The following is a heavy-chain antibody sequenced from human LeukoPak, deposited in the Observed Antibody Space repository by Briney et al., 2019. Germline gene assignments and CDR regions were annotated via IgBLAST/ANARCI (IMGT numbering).Heavy chain of an antibody. CDR2: INPNSGGT. Sequence: ASVKVSCKASGYTFTGYYMHWVRQDPGQGPEWMGWINPNSGGTNYAQKFQGRVTMTRDTSISTAYMELSRLRSDDTAVYYCARDPYSGYDSTFDYWGQGTLVTVSS. CDR1: GYTFTGYY. J-gene: IGHJ4*02. V-gene: IGHV1-2*02. CDR3: ARDPYSGYDSTFDY. D-gene: IGHD5-12*01.